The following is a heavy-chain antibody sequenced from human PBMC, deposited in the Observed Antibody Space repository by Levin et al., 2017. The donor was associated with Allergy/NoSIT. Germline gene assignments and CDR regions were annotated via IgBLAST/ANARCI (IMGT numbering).Heavy chain of an antibody. Sequence: SETLSLTCTVSGGSISNYYWSWIRQPPGKGLEWIGYIYYSGSTSYNPSLKSRVTMSVDTSKNQFSLKLSSVTAADTAVYYCARGAYRSGWYFDYWGQGALVTVSS. J-gene: IGHJ4*02. CDR1: GGSISNYY. CDR2: IYYSGST. V-gene: IGHV4-59*01. CDR3: ARGAYRSGWYFDY. D-gene: IGHD6-19*01.